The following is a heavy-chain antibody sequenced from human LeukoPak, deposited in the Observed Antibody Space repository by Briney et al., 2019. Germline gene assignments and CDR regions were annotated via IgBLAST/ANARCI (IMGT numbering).Heavy chain of an antibody. J-gene: IGHJ4*02. CDR1: GYSFTSYW. D-gene: IGHD6-6*01. CDR2: IYPGDSDT. V-gene: IGHV5-51*01. Sequence: GESLKISCQGSGYSFTSYWIGWVRQMPGKGLEWMGIIYPGDSDTRYSPSFQGQVTISADKSISTAYLQWSSLKASDTAMYYCARRYSSSDEGFDYWGQGTLVTVSS. CDR3: ARRYSSSDEGFDY.